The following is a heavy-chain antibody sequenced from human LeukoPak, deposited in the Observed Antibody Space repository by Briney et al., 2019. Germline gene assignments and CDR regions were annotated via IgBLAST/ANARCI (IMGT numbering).Heavy chain of an antibody. Sequence: SETLSLTCTVSGGSISSSSYYWGWIRQPPGKGLEWIGSIYYSGSTYYNPSLKSRVTISVDTSKNQFSLKLSSVTAADTAVYYCARPTGPKGYYDSSGYLDAFDIWGQGTMVTVSS. J-gene: IGHJ3*02. CDR3: ARPTGPKGYYDSSGYLDAFDI. D-gene: IGHD3-22*01. CDR1: GGSISSSSYY. V-gene: IGHV4-39*07. CDR2: IYYSGST.